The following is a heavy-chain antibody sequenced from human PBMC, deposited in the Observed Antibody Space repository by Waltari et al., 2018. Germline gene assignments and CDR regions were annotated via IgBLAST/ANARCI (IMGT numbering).Heavy chain of an antibody. Sequence: EVQLVESGGGLIQPGGSLRLSCAVSGFSVSSNYRIWVRQAPGRGREWVSAMYRDGTTYHADSVKGRFAISRDNSRNTLYLQMNSLRTEDTAVYYCTKADSGWKYFQFWGQGTRVTVSS. CDR2: MYRDGTT. J-gene: IGHJ1*01. V-gene: IGHV3-53*05. D-gene: IGHD6-19*01. CDR1: GFSVSSNY. CDR3: TKADSGWKYFQF.